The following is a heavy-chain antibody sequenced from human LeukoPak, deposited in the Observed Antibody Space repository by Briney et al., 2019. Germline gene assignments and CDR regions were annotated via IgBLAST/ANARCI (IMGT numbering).Heavy chain of an antibody. D-gene: IGHD5-18*01. CDR1: GYTFISYY. CDR3: ARDNHPSYENPWFDP. J-gene: IGHJ5*02. CDR2: INPSGGST. Sequence: ASVKVSCKASGYTFISYYMHWVRQAPGQGLEWMGIINPSGGSTSYAQKFQGRVTMTRDTSTSTVYMELSSLRSEDTAVYYCARDNHPSYENPWFDPWGQGTLVTVSS. V-gene: IGHV1-46*01.